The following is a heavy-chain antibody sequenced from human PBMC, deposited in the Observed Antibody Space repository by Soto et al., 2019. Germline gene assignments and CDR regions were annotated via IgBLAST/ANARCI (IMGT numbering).Heavy chain of an antibody. CDR1: GYTFTSYA. V-gene: IGHV1-3*01. Sequence: ASVKVSCKASGYTFTSYAMHWVRQAPGQRLEWMGWINAGNGNTKYSQKFQGRVTITRDTSASTAYMELSSLRSEDTAVYYCAREVIAVACTDYYGMDVWGQGTTVTVSS. CDR2: INAGNGNT. J-gene: IGHJ6*02. CDR3: AREVIAVACTDYYGMDV. D-gene: IGHD6-19*01.